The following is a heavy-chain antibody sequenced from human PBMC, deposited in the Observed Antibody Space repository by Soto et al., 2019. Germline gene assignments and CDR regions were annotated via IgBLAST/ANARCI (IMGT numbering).Heavy chain of an antibody. J-gene: IGHJ3*02. D-gene: IGHD3-16*01. V-gene: IGHV6-1*01. CDR2: TYYRSKWYN. Sequence: QVPLQQSGPGLVKPSQTLSLTCAISGDSVSSNSAAWSWIRQSPSRGLEWLGRTYYRSKWYNDYAPSVKSRKTINPDTSKNHFSLQMDSVTPEDTAVYYCVRWAHEGGACDIWGQGTMVTVSS. CDR3: VRWAHEGGACDI. CDR1: GDSVSSNSAA.